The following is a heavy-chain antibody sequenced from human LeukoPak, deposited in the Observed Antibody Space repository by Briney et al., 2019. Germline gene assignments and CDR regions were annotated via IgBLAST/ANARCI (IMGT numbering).Heavy chain of an antibody. J-gene: IGHJ4*02. CDR2: IYHSGST. CDR3: ARGERRLDFDY. D-gene: IGHD4-17*01. Sequence: SETLSLTCAVSGGSISSGGYSWSWIRQPPGKGLEWIGYIYHSGSTYYNPSLESRVTISVDRSKNQFSLKLSSVTAADTAVYYCARGERRLDFDYWGQGTLVTVSS. CDR1: GGSISSGGYS. V-gene: IGHV4-30-2*01.